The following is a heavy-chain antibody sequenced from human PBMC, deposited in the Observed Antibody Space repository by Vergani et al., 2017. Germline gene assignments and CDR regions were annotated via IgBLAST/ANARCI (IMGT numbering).Heavy chain of an antibody. CDR2: IYYSGST. D-gene: IGHD2-2*01. CDR3: ARVGSYCSSTSCYYYFDY. J-gene: IGHJ4*02. V-gene: IGHV4-30-4*01. CDR1: GGSISSGDYY. Sequence: QVQLQESGPGLVKPSQTLSLTCTVSGGSISSGDYYWSWIRQPPGKGLEWIGYIYYSGSTYYNPSLKSRVTISVDTSKNQFSLKLSSVPAADTAVYYCARVGSYCSSTSCYYYFDYWGQGTLVTVSS.